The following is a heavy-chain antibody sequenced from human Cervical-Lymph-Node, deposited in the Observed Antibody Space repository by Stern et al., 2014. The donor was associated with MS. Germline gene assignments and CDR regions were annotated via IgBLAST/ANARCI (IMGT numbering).Heavy chain of an antibody. J-gene: IGHJ4*02. V-gene: IGHV1-2*06. D-gene: IGHD4-17*01. Sequence: QVLLGQSGAEVKKPGASVKGSCKASGYIFTAYYIHWVRQAPGKGLAWMGRLNPSSGDTDFAQRFQGRVTLTRDTSITTAYLELTKLTSDDTAIYYCARSITVTPLEYWGQGTLVTVSS. CDR3: ARSITVTPLEY. CDR2: LNPSSGDT. CDR1: GYIFTAYY.